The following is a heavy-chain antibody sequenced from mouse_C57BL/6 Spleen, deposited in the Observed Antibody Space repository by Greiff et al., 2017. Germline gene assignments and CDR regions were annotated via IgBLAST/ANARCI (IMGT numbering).Heavy chain of an antibody. CDR1: GYTFTSYG. V-gene: IGHV1-81*01. CDR2: IYPRSGNT. Sequence: LQESGAELARPGASVKLSCKASGYTFTSYGISWVKQRTGQGLEWIGEIYPRSGNTYYNEKFKGKATLTADKSSSTAYMELRSLTSEDSAVYFCARGHGSSPFDYWGQGTTLTVSS. D-gene: IGHD1-1*01. CDR3: ARGHGSSPFDY. J-gene: IGHJ2*01.